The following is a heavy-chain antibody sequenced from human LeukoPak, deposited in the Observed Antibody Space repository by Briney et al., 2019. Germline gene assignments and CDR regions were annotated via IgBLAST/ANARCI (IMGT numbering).Heavy chain of an antibody. D-gene: IGHD2/OR15-2a*01. CDR2: ISGNGDTT. Sequence: PGGSLRLSCTASGFTFTNYAMSWVRQAPGKGLEWVSSISGNGDTTYYADSVEGRFTISRDSSKNTLFLQMNSLRAEDTAVYYCARSCCYSITVGNYWGQGTLVTVSS. J-gene: IGHJ4*02. V-gene: IGHV3-23*01. CDR3: ARSCCYSITVGNY. CDR1: GFTFTNYA.